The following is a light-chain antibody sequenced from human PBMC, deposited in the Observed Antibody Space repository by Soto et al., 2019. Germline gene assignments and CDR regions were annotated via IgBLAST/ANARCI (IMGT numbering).Light chain of an antibody. CDR2: AAS. CDR3: QQYNNWPTLT. Sequence: VLTESPGTLSVSPGERATLSLSASQSISSKLVWYQQKPGQAPRLLIYAASTRATGIPARFSGSGSGTEFTLTISSLQSEDFAVYYCQQYNNWPTLTFGGGTKVDIK. J-gene: IGKJ4*01. V-gene: IGKV3-15*01. CDR1: QSISSK.